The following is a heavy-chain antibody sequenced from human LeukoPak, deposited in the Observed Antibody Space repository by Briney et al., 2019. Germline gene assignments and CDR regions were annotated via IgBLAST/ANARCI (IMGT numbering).Heavy chain of an antibody. V-gene: IGHV3-23*01. CDR3: ARVHGAYPFDY. CDR2: ISGSGGST. CDR1: GFTFSSYG. J-gene: IGHJ4*02. Sequence: GGSLRLPCAASGFTFSSYGMSWVRQAPGKGLEWVSAISGSGGSTYYADSVKGRFTISRDNAKNSLYLQMNSLRAEDTAVYYCARVHGAYPFDYWGQGTLVTVSS. D-gene: IGHD4/OR15-4a*01.